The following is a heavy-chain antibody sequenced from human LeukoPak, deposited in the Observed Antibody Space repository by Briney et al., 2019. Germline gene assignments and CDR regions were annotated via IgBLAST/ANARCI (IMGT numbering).Heavy chain of an antibody. V-gene: IGHV2-70*04. D-gene: IGHD6-19*01. CDR2: IDWDGDK. CDR3: ARMSGWSYNFDY. Sequence: SGPALVKPTQTLTLTCTFSGFSLSTSGMRVSWIRQPPGKALEWLARIDWDGDKFYGTSLKTRLTISKDTSKNQVVVTMTNMDPVDTATYYCARMSGWSYNFDYWGQGTLVTVSS. J-gene: IGHJ4*02. CDR1: GFSLSTSGMR.